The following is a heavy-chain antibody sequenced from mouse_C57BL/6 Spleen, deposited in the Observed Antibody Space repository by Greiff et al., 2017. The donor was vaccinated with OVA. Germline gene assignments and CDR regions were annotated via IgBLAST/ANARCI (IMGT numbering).Heavy chain of an antibody. D-gene: IGHD1-3*01. Sequence: QVQLQQSGAELVKPGASVKMSCKASGYTFTSYWITWVQQRPGQGLEWIGDIYPGSGSTNYHEKFKSKATLTVDTSSSTAYMQLRSRKSEDSAVYYCARKYNDYGEFDVWGKGTTVTVSS. CDR1: GYTFTSYW. J-gene: IGHJ1*03. CDR2: IYPGSGST. V-gene: IGHV1-55*01. CDR3: ARKYNDYGEFDV.